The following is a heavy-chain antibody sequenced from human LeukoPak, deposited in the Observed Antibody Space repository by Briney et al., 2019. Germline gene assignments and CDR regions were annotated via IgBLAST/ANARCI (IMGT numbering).Heavy chain of an antibody. V-gene: IGHV4-34*01. CDR3: ARVGGSYYVLDWFDP. D-gene: IGHD1-26*01. CDR2: INHSGST. J-gene: IGHJ5*02. CDR1: GGSFSGYY. Sequence: SETLSLTCAVYGGSFSGYYWSWIRQPPGKGLEWIGEINHSGSTNYNPSLKSRVTISVDTSKNQFSLKLSSVTAADTAVYYCARVGGSYYVLDWFDPWGQGTLVAVSS.